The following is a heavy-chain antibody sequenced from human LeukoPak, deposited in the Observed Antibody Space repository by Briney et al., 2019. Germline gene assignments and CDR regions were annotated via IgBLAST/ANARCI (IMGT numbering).Heavy chain of an antibody. J-gene: IGHJ5*02. V-gene: IGHV3-11*04. CDR1: GFPFGDYY. CDR3: AKRGFDP. CDR2: IRYTATDI. Sequence: SGGSLRLSCATSGFPFGDYYMSWIRQAPGKGLEWISYIRYTATDIYYADSVKGRFTISRDNSKNTLYLQMNSLRAGDTAVYYCAKRGFDPWGQGTLVTVSS.